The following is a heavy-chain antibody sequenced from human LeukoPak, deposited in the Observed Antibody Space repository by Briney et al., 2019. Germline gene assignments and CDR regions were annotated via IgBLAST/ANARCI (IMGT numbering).Heavy chain of an antibody. CDR2: ISSSSSYI. D-gene: IGHD4-17*01. CDR3: ARDPLDYGDYDY. V-gene: IGHV3-21*01. J-gene: IGHJ4*02. CDR1: GFTFSSYS. Sequence: GGSLRLPCAASGFTFSSYSANWVRQAPGKGLEWVSSISSSSSYIYYADSVKGRFTISRDNAKNSLYLQMNSLRAEDTAVYYCARDPLDYGDYDYWGQGTLVTVSS.